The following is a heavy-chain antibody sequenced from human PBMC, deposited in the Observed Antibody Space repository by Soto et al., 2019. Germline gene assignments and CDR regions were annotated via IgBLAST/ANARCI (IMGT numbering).Heavy chain of an antibody. CDR2: IYHTGST. D-gene: IGHD3-22*01. CDR3: ARVDSSGSYFDH. J-gene: IGHJ4*02. V-gene: IGHV4-59*01. CDR1: GGSISSYY. Sequence: QVQLQESGPGLVKPTETLSLTGTVSGGSISSYYWSWIRQPTGKGLEWIGYIYHTGSTNYNPSLKSRITLSADTSKNQFSLKLSSVTAADTAMYYCARVDSSGSYFDHWGQGTLVTVSS.